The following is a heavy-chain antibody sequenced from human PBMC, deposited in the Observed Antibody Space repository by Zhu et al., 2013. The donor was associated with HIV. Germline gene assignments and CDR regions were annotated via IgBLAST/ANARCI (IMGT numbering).Heavy chain of an antibody. Sequence: QVQLVQSGAEVKKPGSSVKVSCKASGGTFSSYAISWVRQAPGQGLEWMGGIIPIFGTANYAQKFQGRVTITADESTSTAYMELSSLRSEDTAVYYCARERSHWVVRVVAAGGDAFDMWGQGTMVTVSS. CDR3: ARERSHWVVRVVAAGGDAFDM. CDR2: IIPIFGTA. CDR1: GGTFSSYA. J-gene: IGHJ3*02. D-gene: IGHD6-13*01. V-gene: IGHV1-69*01.